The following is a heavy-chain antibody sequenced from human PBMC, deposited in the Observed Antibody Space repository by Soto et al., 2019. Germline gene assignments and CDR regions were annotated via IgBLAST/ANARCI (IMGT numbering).Heavy chain of an antibody. J-gene: IGHJ4*02. CDR1: GDTFSRYA. V-gene: IGHV1-69*06. CDR2: INPIFGTA. Sequence: QVQLVQSGAEVKKPGSSVKVSCKASGDTFSRYAINWVRQAPGQGLEWMGGINPIFGTANYAQRFQGRVTITADKPTSTAYMELSSLRSEDTAVYYCASRAKGFDSWGQGTLVTVSS. CDR3: ASRAKGFDS.